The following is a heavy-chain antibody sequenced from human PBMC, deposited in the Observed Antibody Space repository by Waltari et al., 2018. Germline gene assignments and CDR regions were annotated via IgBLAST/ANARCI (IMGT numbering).Heavy chain of an antibody. J-gene: IGHJ4*02. V-gene: IGHV3-53*01. CDR2: IYSGGST. CDR1: GFTVSRTY. D-gene: IGHD3-10*01. Sequence: EVQLVESGGGLIQPGGSLRLPCAASGFTVSRTYLSWVRQAPGKGLGWVSVIYSGGSTYYADSVKGRCTISRDNSKNTLYLQMNSLRAEDTAVYYCARDWTGSGSLWGQGTLVTVSS. CDR3: ARDWTGSGSL.